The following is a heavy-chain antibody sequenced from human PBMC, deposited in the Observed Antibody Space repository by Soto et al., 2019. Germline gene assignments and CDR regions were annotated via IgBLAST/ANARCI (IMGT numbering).Heavy chain of an antibody. Sequence: GGSLRLSCAASGFTFSSYAMSWVRQAPGKGLEWVSAISGSGGSTYYADSVKGRFTISRDNSKNTLYLQMNSLRAEDTAVYYCAKGALRGYSYGPSYYFDYWGQGAVLTVFS. V-gene: IGHV3-23*01. CDR3: AKGALRGYSYGPSYYFDY. D-gene: IGHD5-18*01. CDR2: ISGSGGST. J-gene: IGHJ4*02. CDR1: GFTFSSYA.